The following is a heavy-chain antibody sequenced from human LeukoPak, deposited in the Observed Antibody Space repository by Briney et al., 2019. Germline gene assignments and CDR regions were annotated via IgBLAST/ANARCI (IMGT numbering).Heavy chain of an antibody. CDR3: ARGRLSHCSSTSCYLGPAVW. CDR2: ISAYNGNT. V-gene: IGHV1-18*01. Sequence: ASVKVSCKASGHTFTSYGISWVRQAPGQGLEWMGWISAYNGNTNYAQKLQGRVTMTTDTSTSTAYMELRSLRSDDTAVYYCARGRLSHCSSTSCYLGPAVWWGQGTLVTVSS. CDR1: GHTFTSYG. J-gene: IGHJ4*02. D-gene: IGHD2-2*01.